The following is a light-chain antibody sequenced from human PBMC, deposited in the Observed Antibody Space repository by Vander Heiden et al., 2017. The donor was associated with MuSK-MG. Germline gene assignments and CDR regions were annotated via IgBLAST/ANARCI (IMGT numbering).Light chain of an antibody. Sequence: DIQMTQSPSTLSASVRDRVTITCRASQIISTWLAWYQQKPGKAPKLLIYKASSLESGVPSRFSGSGSGTEFTLTISSLHPDDFATYYCQQDNSYPWTFGQGTKVEIK. V-gene: IGKV1-5*03. CDR3: QQDNSYPWT. CDR2: KAS. J-gene: IGKJ1*01. CDR1: QIISTW.